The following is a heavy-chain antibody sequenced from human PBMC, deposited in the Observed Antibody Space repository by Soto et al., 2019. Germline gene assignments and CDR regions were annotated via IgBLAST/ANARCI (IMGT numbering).Heavy chain of an antibody. CDR2: ISWDGGST. V-gene: IGHV3-43*01. CDR3: AKDAGIAARPAFDI. J-gene: IGHJ3*02. CDR1: GFTFDDYT. D-gene: IGHD6-6*01. Sequence: GGSLRLSCVASGFTFDDYTMHWVRQAPGKGLEWVSLISWDGGSTYYADSVKGRFTISRDNSKNSLYLQMNSLRTEDTALYYCAKDAGIAARPAFDIWGQGTMVTVSS.